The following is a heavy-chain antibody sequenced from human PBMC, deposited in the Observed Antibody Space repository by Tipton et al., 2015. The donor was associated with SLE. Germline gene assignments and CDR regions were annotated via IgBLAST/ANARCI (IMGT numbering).Heavy chain of an antibody. CDR3: AKGLTRGIAAAGVWFGP. CDR2: ISWNSGSI. CDR1: GFTFDDYA. V-gene: IGHV3-9*03. Sequence: SLRLSCAASGFTFDDYAMHWVRQAPGKGLEWVSGISWNSGSIGYADSVKGRFTISRDNAKNSLYLQMNSLRAEDMALYYCAKGLTRGIAAAGVWFGPWGQGTLVTVSS. J-gene: IGHJ5*02. D-gene: IGHD6-13*01.